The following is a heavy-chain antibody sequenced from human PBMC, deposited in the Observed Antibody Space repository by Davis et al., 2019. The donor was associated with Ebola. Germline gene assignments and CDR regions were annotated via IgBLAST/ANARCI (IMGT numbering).Heavy chain of an antibody. D-gene: IGHD2-21*02. Sequence: GGSLRLSCAASGFTFSNYNMNWVRRAPGKGLEWVSSISGSGGSTYYADSVKGRFTISRDNSKNTLYLQMNSLRAGDTAVYYCAKAPEDTYIVVVTANLDYWGQGTLVTVSS. J-gene: IGHJ4*02. CDR1: GFTFSNYN. CDR2: ISGSGGST. V-gene: IGHV3-23*01. CDR3: AKAPEDTYIVVVTANLDY.